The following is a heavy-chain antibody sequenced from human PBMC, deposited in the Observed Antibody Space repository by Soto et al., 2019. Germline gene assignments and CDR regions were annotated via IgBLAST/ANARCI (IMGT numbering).Heavy chain of an antibody. Sequence: PGGSLRLSCAASGLTFSDHYSDWVRQAPGKGLEWVGRSRNKANSYTTEYAASVKGRFTLPRDDSTNSVYLQMNSLKTGDTAVYYCALGGGFQHWGQGTLVTVSS. CDR1: GLTFSDHY. D-gene: IGHD3-16*01. CDR2: SRNKANSYTT. J-gene: IGHJ1*01. CDR3: ALGGGFQH. V-gene: IGHV3-72*01.